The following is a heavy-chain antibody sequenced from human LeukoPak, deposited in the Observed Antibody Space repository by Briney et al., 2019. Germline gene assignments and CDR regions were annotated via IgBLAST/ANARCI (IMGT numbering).Heavy chain of an antibody. J-gene: IGHJ4*02. D-gene: IGHD5-18*01. V-gene: IGHV1-69*05. Sequence: SVKVSCKASGGTFRSYAISWVRQAPGQGLEWMGGIIPIFGTANYAQKFQGRVTITTDESTSTAYMELSSLRSEDTAVYYCARGDRGYSYGPNGYWGRGTLVTVSS. CDR1: GGTFRSYA. CDR2: IIPIFGTA. CDR3: ARGDRGYSYGPNGY.